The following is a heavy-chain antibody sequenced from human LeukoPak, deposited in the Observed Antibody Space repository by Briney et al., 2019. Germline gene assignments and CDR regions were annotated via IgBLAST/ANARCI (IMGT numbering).Heavy chain of an antibody. D-gene: IGHD5-24*01. CDR2: IIPILGIA. V-gene: IGHV1-69*04. CDR1: GGTFISYT. Sequence: ASXKVSCKASGGTFISYTISWVRQAPGQGLEWMGRIIPILGIANYAQKFQGRVTITADKSTSTAYMELSSLRSEDTAVYYCAREGLGERDGYLHQSYYFDYWGQGTLVTVSS. J-gene: IGHJ4*02. CDR3: AREGLGERDGYLHQSYYFDY.